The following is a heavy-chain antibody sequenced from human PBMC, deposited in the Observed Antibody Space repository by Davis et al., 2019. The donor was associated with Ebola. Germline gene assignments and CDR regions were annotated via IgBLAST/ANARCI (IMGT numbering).Heavy chain of an antibody. CDR1: GYTFTSYA. CDR2: INAGNGNT. Sequence: AASVKVSCKASGYTFTSYAMHWVRQAPGQRLEWMGWINAGNGNTKYSQKFQGRVTITRDTSASTAYMELSSLRSEDTAVYYCAREWLAYYYYYCMDVWGQGTTVTVSS. V-gene: IGHV1-3*01. J-gene: IGHJ6*02. CDR3: AREWLAYYYYYCMDV. D-gene: IGHD6-19*01.